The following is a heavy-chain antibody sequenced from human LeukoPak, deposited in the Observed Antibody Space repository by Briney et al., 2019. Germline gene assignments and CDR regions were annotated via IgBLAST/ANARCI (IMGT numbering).Heavy chain of an antibody. D-gene: IGHD3-22*01. V-gene: IGHV4-59*08. Sequence: SETLSFTCSVSGGSISGYYWSWIRQPPGERLEWIGYIYSSGSTNYNPSLKSRVTISVDTSKNQFSLKLSSVTAADTAVYYCARHSFRGSSGPDWYFDLWGRGTLVTVSS. CDR1: GGSISGYY. CDR2: IYSSGST. J-gene: IGHJ2*01. CDR3: ARHSFRGSSGPDWYFDL.